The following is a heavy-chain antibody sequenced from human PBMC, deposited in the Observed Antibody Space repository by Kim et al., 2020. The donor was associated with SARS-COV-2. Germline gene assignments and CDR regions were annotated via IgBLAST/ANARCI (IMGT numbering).Heavy chain of an antibody. CDR1: GGSISSSNW. D-gene: IGHD2-15*01. CDR2: IYHSGST. Sequence: SETLSLTCAVSGGSISSSNWWSWVRQPPGKGLEWIGEIYHSGSTNYNPSLKSRVTISVDKSKNQFSLKLSSVTAADTAVYYCARDRPSGYCSGGSCYYAGGAFDIWGQGTMVTVSS. J-gene: IGHJ3*02. CDR3: ARDRPSGYCSGGSCYYAGGAFDI. V-gene: IGHV4-4*02.